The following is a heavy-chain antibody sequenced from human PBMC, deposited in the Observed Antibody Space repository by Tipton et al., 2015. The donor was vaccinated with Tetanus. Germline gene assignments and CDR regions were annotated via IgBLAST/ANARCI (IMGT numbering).Heavy chain of an antibody. CDR2: IWYDGTTK. Sequence: SLRLSCAASGFIFNNYWMNWFRQAPGKGLEWVTVIWYDGTTKYYADSVNGRFTISRDNSKNTLFLQMNSLRAEDTAVYYCARETSLTTSYWGQGTLVTVSS. D-gene: IGHD4-17*01. J-gene: IGHJ1*01. CDR1: GFIFNNYW. V-gene: IGHV3-33*08. CDR3: ARETSLTTSY.